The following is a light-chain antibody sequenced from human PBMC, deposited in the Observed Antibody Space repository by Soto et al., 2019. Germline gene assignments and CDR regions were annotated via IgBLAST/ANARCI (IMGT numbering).Light chain of an antibody. CDR1: RDFSSA. CDR3: QQFKGYPLT. CDR2: YAS. Sequence: AIQLTQSPSSLSASVGDRVTITCRASRDFSSALAWYQQKPGEAPKLLIYYASSLESGFPSRFSGSGSGTDFTLTISNLQPEDLATYSCQQFKGYPLTFGQGTKVEIK. V-gene: IGKV1-13*02. J-gene: IGKJ1*01.